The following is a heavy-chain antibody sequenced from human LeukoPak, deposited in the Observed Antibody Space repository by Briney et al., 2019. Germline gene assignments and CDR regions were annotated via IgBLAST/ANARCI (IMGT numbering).Heavy chain of an antibody. CDR1: GFTFSSYA. CDR3: AKHRDIFYYFDY. Sequence: GGSLGLSCAASGFTFSSYAMSWVRQAPGKGLEWVSAISGSGGSTYYADSVKGRFTISRDNSKNTLYLQMNSLRAEDTAVYYCAKHRDIFYYFDYWGQGTLVTVSS. J-gene: IGHJ4*02. V-gene: IGHV3-23*01. D-gene: IGHD2-15*01. CDR2: ISGSGGST.